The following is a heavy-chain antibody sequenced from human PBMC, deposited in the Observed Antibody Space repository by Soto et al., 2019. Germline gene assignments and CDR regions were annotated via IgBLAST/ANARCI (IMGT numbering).Heavy chain of an antibody. CDR1: GGSISSYY. V-gene: IGHV4-59*01. Sequence: SETLSLTCTVSGGSISSYYWSWIRQPPGKGLEWIGYIYYSGSTNYNPSLKSRVTISVDTSKNQFSLKLSSVTAADTAVYYCARGGGGSGSPEFYYYYYGMDVWGQGTTVTVSS. CDR2: IYYSGST. J-gene: IGHJ6*02. D-gene: IGHD3-10*01. CDR3: ARGGGGSGSPEFYYYYYGMDV.